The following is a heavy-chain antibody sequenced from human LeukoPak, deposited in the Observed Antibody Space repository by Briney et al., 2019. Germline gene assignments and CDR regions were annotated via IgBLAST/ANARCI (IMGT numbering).Heavy chain of an antibody. CDR2: VYNSGST. Sequence: SETLPLTCTVSGGSISSSYWSWLRQPPGKGLEWIGYVYNSGSTNYNPSLKSRVTISVDTSKNKFSLNLSSVTAADTAVYYCAGAAGYSSGRFDYWGQGTLVTVSS. D-gene: IGHD6-19*01. CDR3: AGAAGYSSGRFDY. CDR1: GGSISSSY. J-gene: IGHJ4*02. V-gene: IGHV4-59*01.